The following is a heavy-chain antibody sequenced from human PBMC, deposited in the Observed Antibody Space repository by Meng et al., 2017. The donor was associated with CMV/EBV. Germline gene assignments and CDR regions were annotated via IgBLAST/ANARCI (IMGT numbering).Heavy chain of an antibody. CDR2: ISYDGSNK. V-gene: IGHV3-30-3*01. Sequence: GGSLRLSCAASGFTFSSYAMHWVRQAPGKGLEWVAVISYDGSNKYYADSVKGRFTISRDNSKNTLYLQMNSLRAEDTAVYYCARAMVNDFWSGSIVYHYYGMDVWGQGTTVTVSS. CDR3: ARAMVNDFWSGSIVYHYYGMDV. CDR1: GFTFSSYA. J-gene: IGHJ6*02. D-gene: IGHD3-3*01.